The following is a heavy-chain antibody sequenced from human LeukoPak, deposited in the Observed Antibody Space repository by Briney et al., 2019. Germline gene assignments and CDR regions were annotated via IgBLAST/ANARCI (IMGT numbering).Heavy chain of an antibody. J-gene: IGHJ5*02. V-gene: IGHV4-4*07. CDR2: IYRSGSS. D-gene: IGHD2-15*01. CDR1: GGSISSYY. CDR3: ARERGVAMADCSGGSCYRSLDP. Sequence: SETLSLTCTVSGGSISSYYWSWIRQPAGKGLEWIGRIYRSGSSNYNPSLKSRVTMSVDTSKNQFSLNLTSVTAADTAVYYCARERGVAMADCSGGSCYRSLDPWGQGTLVTVSS.